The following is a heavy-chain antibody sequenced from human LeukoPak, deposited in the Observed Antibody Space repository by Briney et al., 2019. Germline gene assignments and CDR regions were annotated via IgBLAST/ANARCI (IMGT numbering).Heavy chain of an antibody. CDR2: IGGGGGST. CDR1: GFTLSHYA. CDR3: TRLLPSSHHFFDS. J-gene: IGHJ4*02. D-gene: IGHD2-21*02. Sequence: GGSLRLSCSMSGFTLSHYAMSWVRQAPGKGLEWVSTIGGGGGSTDYTDSVKGRFTISRDNSENTLYLQMDSLRAEDTAVYYCTRLLPSSHHFFDSWGQGTLVTVSS. V-gene: IGHV3-23*01.